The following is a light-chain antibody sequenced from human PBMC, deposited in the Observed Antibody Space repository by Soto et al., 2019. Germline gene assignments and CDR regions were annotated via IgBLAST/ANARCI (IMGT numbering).Light chain of an antibody. V-gene: IGKV1-5*01. J-gene: IGKJ2*01. Sequence: DIQMTQSPSTLSASVGDRVTITCRASQSISSWLAWYQQKPGKAPKLLIYDASSLESGVPSRLRGSGSGTELTLTISSLQPDDFATYYCQQYNSYSSYTFGQGTKLEIK. CDR3: QQYNSYSSYT. CDR2: DAS. CDR1: QSISSW.